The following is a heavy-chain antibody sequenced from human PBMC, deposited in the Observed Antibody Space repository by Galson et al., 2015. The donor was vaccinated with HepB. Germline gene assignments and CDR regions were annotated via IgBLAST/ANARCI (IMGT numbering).Heavy chain of an antibody. CDR3: ARATHSSGRYFQD. V-gene: IGHV3-30-3*01. D-gene: IGHD3-22*01. CDR1: GFTFSSYA. Sequence: SLRLSCAAYGFTFSSYAMHWVRQAPGKGLEWVAVIPYDGTNESYADSVKGRFTISRDNSKNTLYLQMSSPRPEGTAVYYCARATHSSGRYFQDWGQGSLVTVSS. CDR2: IPYDGTNE. J-gene: IGHJ1*01.